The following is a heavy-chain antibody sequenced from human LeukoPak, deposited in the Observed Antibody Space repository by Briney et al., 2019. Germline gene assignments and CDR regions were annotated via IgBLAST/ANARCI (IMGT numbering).Heavy chain of an antibody. CDR3: TRDRYCSGGSCYSPPNWFDP. V-gene: IGHV3-49*03. J-gene: IGHJ5*02. CDR1: GFTLGDYA. CDR2: IRSKAYGGTT. Sequence: GRSLRLSCTASGFTLGDYAMSWFRQAPGKGLERVDFIRSKAYGGTTEYAASVKGRFTISRDDSKSIAYLQMNSLKTEDTAVYYCTRDRYCSGGSCYSPPNWFDPWGQGTLVTVSS. D-gene: IGHD2-15*01.